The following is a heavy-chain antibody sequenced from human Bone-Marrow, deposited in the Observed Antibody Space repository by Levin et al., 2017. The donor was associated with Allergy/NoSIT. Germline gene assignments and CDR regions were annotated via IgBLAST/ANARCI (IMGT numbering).Heavy chain of an antibody. D-gene: IGHD2-15*01. Sequence: SCTASGFNFRNYAMTWVRQAPGKGLEWVSTITGSGTSTYIADSLKGRFAISRDNSKNTVFLEVNSLRPDDTAVYFCAKDRDPSSVGASLDPWGQGTLVTVSS. V-gene: IGHV3-23*01. CDR2: ITGSGTST. CDR1: GFNFRNYA. CDR3: AKDRDPSSVGASLDP. J-gene: IGHJ5*02.